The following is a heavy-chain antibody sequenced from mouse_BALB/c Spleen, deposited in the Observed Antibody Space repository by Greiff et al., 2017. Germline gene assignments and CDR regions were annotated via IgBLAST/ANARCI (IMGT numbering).Heavy chain of an antibody. J-gene: IGHJ3*01. Sequence: HLVESGAELVKPGASVKLSCTASGFNIKDTYMHWVKQRPEQGLEWIGRIDPANGNTKYDPKFQGKATITADTSSNTAYLQLSSLTSEDTAVYYCARAGTGFAYWGQGTLVTVSA. V-gene: IGHV14-3*02. CDR3: ARAGTGFAY. CDR2: IDPANGNT. D-gene: IGHD4-1*01. CDR1: GFNIKDTY.